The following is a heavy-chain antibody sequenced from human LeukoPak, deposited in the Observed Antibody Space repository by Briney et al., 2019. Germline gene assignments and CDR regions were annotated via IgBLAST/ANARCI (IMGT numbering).Heavy chain of an antibody. D-gene: IGHD3-22*01. V-gene: IGHV4-39*07. CDR3: ARVDYDSSGYYSAVDS. CDR2: IYYSGST. Sequence: SETLSLTCTVSGGSISSSSYYWGWIRQPPGKGLEWIGSIYYSGSTYYNPSLKSRVTMSVDTSKNQFSLKLTSVTAADTAVYYCARVDYDSSGYYSAVDSWGQGTLVTVSS. J-gene: IGHJ4*02. CDR1: GGSISSSSYY.